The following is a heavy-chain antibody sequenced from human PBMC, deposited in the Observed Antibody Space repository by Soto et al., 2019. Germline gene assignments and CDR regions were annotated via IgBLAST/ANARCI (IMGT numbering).Heavy chain of an antibody. V-gene: IGHV3-33*01. Sequence: GGSLRLSCAASGFTFSSYGMHWVRQAPGKGLEWVAVIWYDGSNKYYADSVKGRFTISRDNSKNTLYLQMNSLRAEDTAVYYCARDISEWLRFSPPPGPSTDPFDYWGQGTLVTVSS. J-gene: IGHJ4*02. CDR3: ARDISEWLRFSPPPGPSTDPFDY. D-gene: IGHD5-12*01. CDR2: IWYDGSNK. CDR1: GFTFSSYG.